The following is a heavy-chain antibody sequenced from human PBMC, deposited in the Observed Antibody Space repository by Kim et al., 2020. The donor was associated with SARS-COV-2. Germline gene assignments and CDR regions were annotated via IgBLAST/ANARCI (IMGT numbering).Heavy chain of an antibody. Sequence: GGSLRLSCAASGFTFSSYAMHWVRQAPGKGLEWVAVISYDGSNKYYADSVKGRFTISRDNSKNTLYLQMNSLRAEDTAVYYCARGSYYYDTAHAFDIWG. V-gene: IGHV3-30*04. CDR3: ARGSYYYDTAHAFDI. CDR1: GFTFSSYA. D-gene: IGHD3-22*01. J-gene: IGHJ3*02. CDR2: ISYDGSNK.